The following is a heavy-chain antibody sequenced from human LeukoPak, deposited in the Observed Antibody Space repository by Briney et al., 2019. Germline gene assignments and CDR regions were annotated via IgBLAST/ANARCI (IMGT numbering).Heavy chain of an antibody. D-gene: IGHD2-15*01. CDR3: GRLLLVAATPRRHYYYYMDV. Sequence: ASVKVSCKASGYTFTGYYMHWVRQAPGQGLEWMGWINPNSGGTNYAQKFQGRVTMTRDTSISTAYMELSRLRADYAAVYYCGRLLLVAATPRRHYYYYMDVWGKGTTVTVSS. CDR1: GYTFTGYY. J-gene: IGHJ6*03. V-gene: IGHV1-2*02. CDR2: INPNSGGT.